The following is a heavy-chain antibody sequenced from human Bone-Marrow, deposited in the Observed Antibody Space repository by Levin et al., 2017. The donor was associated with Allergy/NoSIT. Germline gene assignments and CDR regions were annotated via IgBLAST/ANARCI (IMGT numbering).Heavy chain of an antibody. CDR1: AYSLNIYG. CDR2: ISYDGINK. V-gene: IGHV3-30*03. D-gene: IGHD2-2*01. Sequence: PGESLKISCEASAYSLNIYGMHWVRQAPGKGLEWVALISYDGINKYHADSVKGRFTISRDNSKRIIYLQMNNLRPDDTGVYFCARDPYCIDTSCHVGFVDSWGQGTRVTVSS. J-gene: IGHJ5*01. CDR3: ARDPYCIDTSCHVGFVDS.